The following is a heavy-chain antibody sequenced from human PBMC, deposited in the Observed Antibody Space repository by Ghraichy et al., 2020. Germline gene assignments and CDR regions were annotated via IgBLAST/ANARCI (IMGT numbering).Heavy chain of an antibody. D-gene: IGHD6-6*01. CDR2: IYYSGST. J-gene: IGHJ3*02. CDR3: ASRLYSSSSFYAFVI. V-gene: IGHV4-59*01. Sequence: SETLSLTCTVSGGSISSYYWSWIRQPPGKGLEWIGYIYYSGSTNYNPSLKSRVTISVDRSKNQFSLRLSSVTAADTAVYYCASRLYSSSSFYAFVIWGQGTMVTVSS. CDR1: GGSISSYY.